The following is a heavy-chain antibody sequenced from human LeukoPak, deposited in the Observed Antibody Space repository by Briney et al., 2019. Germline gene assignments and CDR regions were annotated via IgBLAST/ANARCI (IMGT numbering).Heavy chain of an antibody. Sequence: PSGTLSLTCGVSGGSISSSCWWSWVRQPPGKGLEWIGEIYHSGSTNYNPSLKSRVTISVDKSKNQFSLNLSSVTAADTAVYYCAKDGFERGDDTDYMDVWGKGTTVTISS. CDR1: GGSISSSCW. J-gene: IGHJ6*03. D-gene: IGHD3-22*01. V-gene: IGHV4-4*02. CDR2: IYHSGST. CDR3: AKDGFERGDDTDYMDV.